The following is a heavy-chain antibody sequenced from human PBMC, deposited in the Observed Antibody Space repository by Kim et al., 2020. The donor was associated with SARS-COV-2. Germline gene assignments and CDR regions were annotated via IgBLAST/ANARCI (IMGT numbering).Heavy chain of an antibody. CDR1: GFTFSNYG. J-gene: IGHJ6*02. CDR2: TSFDGSNK. D-gene: IGHD3-10*01. CDR3: AKDCYASGTYYIHTYYYGMDV. V-gene: IGHV3-30*18. Sequence: GGSLRLSCAASGFTFSNYGIHWVRQAPGKGLEWVGVTSFDGSNKYYADSVKGRFTISRDNSKKTVFLQMNSLRAEDTALYYSAKDCYASGTYYIHTYYYGMDVWGQGTTVTVSS.